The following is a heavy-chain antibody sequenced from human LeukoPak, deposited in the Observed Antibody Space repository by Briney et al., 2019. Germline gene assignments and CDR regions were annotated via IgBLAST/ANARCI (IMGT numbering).Heavy chain of an antibody. Sequence: GASVKVSCKASGSTFTSYYMHWVRQAPGQGLEWMGIINPSGDSTSYAQKFQGRVTMTRDTSTSTVYMELSSLRSEDTAVYYCAGVGQQLVLSLDYWGQGTLVTVSS. CDR1: GSTFTSYY. CDR3: AGVGQQLVLSLDY. CDR2: INPSGDST. J-gene: IGHJ4*02. V-gene: IGHV1-46*01. D-gene: IGHD6-13*01.